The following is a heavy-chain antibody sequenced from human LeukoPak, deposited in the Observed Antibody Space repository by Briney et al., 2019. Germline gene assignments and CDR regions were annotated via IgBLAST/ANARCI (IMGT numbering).Heavy chain of an antibody. Sequence: SETLSLTCTQSGGAISNYYWGWIRQPPGKGLEWIGYIYYSGRTNYNASLKSRVTISPDTSKNQFSLMLTSVTAADTAVYFCARRGGTYQYYFDYWGQGTLVTVSS. D-gene: IGHD2-2*01. CDR2: IYYSGRT. CDR1: GGAISNYY. V-gene: IGHV4-59*08. CDR3: ARRGGTYQYYFDY. J-gene: IGHJ4*02.